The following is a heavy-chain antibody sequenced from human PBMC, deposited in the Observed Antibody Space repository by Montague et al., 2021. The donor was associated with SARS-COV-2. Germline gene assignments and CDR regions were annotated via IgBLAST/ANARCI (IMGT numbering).Heavy chain of an antibody. J-gene: IGHJ6*02. D-gene: IGHD3-9*01. V-gene: IGHV4-61*01. CDR2: FYYSGST. CDR3: ARVYYDISAMDV. Sequence: SETLSLTCTVSGGSVSSDSYYWSWIRQPPGKGLEWIGYFYYSGSTNYNPSLKSRVTISVDTSKNQFSLKLTSVVAADTAVYFCARVYYDISAMDVWGQGTTVTVSS. CDR1: GGSVSSDSYY.